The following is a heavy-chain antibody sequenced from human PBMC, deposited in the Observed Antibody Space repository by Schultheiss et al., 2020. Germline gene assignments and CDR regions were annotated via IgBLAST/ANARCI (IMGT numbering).Heavy chain of an antibody. V-gene: IGHV1-18*01. CDR2: ISGYNGNT. J-gene: IGHJ4*02. Sequence: GESLKISCKASGYMFSGYGISWVRQAPGQGLEWMGWISGYNGNTNYAQKIQDRVTMTTDTSTSTAYMELRSLRSDDTAVYYCARGDGYKTFDYWGQGTLVTVSS. CDR1: GYMFSGYG. D-gene: IGHD5-24*01. CDR3: ARGDGYKTFDY.